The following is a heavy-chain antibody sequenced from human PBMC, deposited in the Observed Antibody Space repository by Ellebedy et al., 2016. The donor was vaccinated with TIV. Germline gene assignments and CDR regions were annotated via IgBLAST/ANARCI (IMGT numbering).Heavy chain of an antibody. CDR3: AIPPTVTTWGSFDY. V-gene: IGHV3-48*02. J-gene: IGHJ4*02. CDR1: GFRFSDYS. Sequence: GESLKISCAASGFRFSDYSLNWVRQAPGKGLEWIAYITGPSNPIHYADSVRGRFTISRDNAKNSVYLQLNSLRDDDTAVYYCAIPPTVTTWGSFDYWGQGTLVTVSS. CDR2: ITGPSNPI. D-gene: IGHD4-17*01.